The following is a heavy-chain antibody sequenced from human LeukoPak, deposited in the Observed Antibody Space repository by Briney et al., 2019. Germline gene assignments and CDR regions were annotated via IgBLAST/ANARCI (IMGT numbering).Heavy chain of an antibody. V-gene: IGHV4-30-2*01. J-gene: IGHJ4*02. Sequence: SETLSLTCAVSGGSISSGGYSWSWIRQPPGKGLEWIGYIYHSGSTYYNPSLKSRVTISVDKSKNQFSLKLSSVTAADTAVYYCARDMVRGVIGDWGQGTLVTVSS. CDR1: GGSISSGGYS. CDR2: IYHSGST. D-gene: IGHD3-10*01. CDR3: ARDMVRGVIGD.